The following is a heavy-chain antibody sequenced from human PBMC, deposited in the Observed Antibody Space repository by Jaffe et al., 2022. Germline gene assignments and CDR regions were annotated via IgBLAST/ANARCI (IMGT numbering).Heavy chain of an antibody. V-gene: IGHV4-38-2*01. CDR3: ARHTTMVNY. J-gene: IGHJ4*02. D-gene: IGHD3-10*01. CDR2: IYHSGST. CDR1: GYSISSGYY. Sequence: QVQLQESGPGLVKPSETLSLTCAVSGYSISSGYYWGWIRQPPGKGLEWIGSIYHSGSTYYNPSLKSRVTISVDTSKNQFSLKLSSVTAADTAVYYCARHTTMVNYWGQGTLVTVSS.